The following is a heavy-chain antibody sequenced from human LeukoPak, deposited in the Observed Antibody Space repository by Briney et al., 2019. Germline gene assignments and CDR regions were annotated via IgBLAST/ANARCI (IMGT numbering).Heavy chain of an antibody. V-gene: IGHV3-30*02. D-gene: IGHD3-10*01. CDR1: GFTFSSYG. CDR3: AKDPGLEWFGELLGYFDY. CDR2: IRYDGSNK. Sequence: GGSLRLSCAASGFTFSSYGMHWVRQAPGKGLEWVAFIRYDGSNKYYADSVKGRFTISRDNSKNTLYLQMNSLRAEDTAVYYCAKDPGLEWFGELLGYFDYWGQGTLVTVSS. J-gene: IGHJ4*02.